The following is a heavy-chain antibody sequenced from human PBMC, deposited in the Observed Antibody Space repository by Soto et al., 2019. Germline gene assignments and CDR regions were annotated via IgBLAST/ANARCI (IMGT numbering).Heavy chain of an antibody. Sequence: QVQLVESGGGLVKPGGSLRLSCAASGFTFSDSYMSWIRQAPGKGLEWISYISSSGSYTNYADSVKGRFTISRDNAKNTLYLQMNSLRAEDTAVYYCARDYYDVSGYPHLDYWGQGTLVTVSS. J-gene: IGHJ4*02. CDR3: ARDYYDVSGYPHLDY. CDR2: ISSSGSYT. CDR1: GFTFSDSY. V-gene: IGHV3-11*06. D-gene: IGHD3-22*01.